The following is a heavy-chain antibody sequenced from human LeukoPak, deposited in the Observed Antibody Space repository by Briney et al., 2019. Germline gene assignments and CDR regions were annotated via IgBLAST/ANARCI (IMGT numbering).Heavy chain of an antibody. Sequence: GGSLRLSCAASGFTFSNHWMSWVRQAPGKGLEWVANIKEDGSEKYYVDSVKGRFTISRDNAKNSLYLQMNSLRAEDTAVYYCARDALLLRGQGTLVTVSS. J-gene: IGHJ4*02. CDR1: GFTFSNHW. CDR2: IKEDGSEK. D-gene: IGHD3-10*01. CDR3: ARDALLL. V-gene: IGHV3-7*01.